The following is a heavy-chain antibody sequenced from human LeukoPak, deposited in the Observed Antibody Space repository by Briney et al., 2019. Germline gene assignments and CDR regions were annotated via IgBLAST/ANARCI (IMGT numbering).Heavy chain of an antibody. D-gene: IGHD3-22*01. CDR3: ARAYYYDSSPFDP. V-gene: IGHV1-2*02. J-gene: IGHJ5*02. CDR2: INPNSGGT. Sequence: ASVKVSCKASGYTFTDYYMHWVRQAPGQGLEWMGWINPNSGGTNYAQKFQGRVTMTRDTSISTAYMELSRLRSDDTAVYYCARAYYYDSSPFDPWGQGTLVTVSS. CDR1: GYTFTDYY.